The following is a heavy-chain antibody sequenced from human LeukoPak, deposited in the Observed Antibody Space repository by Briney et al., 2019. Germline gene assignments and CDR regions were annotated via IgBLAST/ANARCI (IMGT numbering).Heavy chain of an antibody. J-gene: IGHJ4*02. CDR3: TRDLYDSSGYYESDPFDY. Sequence: GGSLRLSCTASGFTFGDYAMSWFRQAPGKGLEWVGFIRSKAYGGTTEYAASVKGRFTISRDDSKSIAYLQMNSLKTEDTAVYYCTRDLYDSSGYYESDPFDYWGQGTLVTVSS. V-gene: IGHV3-49*03. CDR1: GFTFGDYA. D-gene: IGHD3-22*01. CDR2: IRSKAYGGTT.